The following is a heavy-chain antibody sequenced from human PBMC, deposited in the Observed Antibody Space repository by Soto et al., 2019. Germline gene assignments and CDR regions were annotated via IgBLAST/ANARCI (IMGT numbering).Heavy chain of an antibody. Sequence: GGSLRLSCAASGFTFSNSWMHWVRQVSGKGLEWVSRINADGTSTSYADSVKGRFTISRDNAKNTLYLHATSLRAEDTAVYYCVKVLARGVGVPRFYFDSWGQGALVTVSS. J-gene: IGHJ4*02. D-gene: IGHD2-2*01. CDR3: VKVLARGVGVPRFYFDS. CDR1: GFTFSNSW. V-gene: IGHV3-74*01. CDR2: INADGTST.